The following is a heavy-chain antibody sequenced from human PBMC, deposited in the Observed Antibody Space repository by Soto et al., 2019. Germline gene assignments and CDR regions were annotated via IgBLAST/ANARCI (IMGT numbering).Heavy chain of an antibody. J-gene: IGHJ5*02. CDR1: GFTFSSYA. Sequence: GGSLRLSCAASGFTFSSYAMSWVRQAPGKGLEWVSAISGSGGSTYYADSVKGRFTISRDNSKNTLYLQMNSLRAEDTAVYYCAKGPRYCSSTSCYRIDLSGQATLVTVSS. D-gene: IGHD2-2*01. CDR3: AKGPRYCSSTSCYRIDL. CDR2: ISGSGGST. V-gene: IGHV3-23*01.